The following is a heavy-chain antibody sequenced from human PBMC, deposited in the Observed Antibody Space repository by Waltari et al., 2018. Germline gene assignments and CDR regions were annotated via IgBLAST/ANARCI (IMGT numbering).Heavy chain of an antibody. CDR2: IKTKAEGETT. D-gene: IGHD2-2*03. V-gene: IGHV3-15*01. J-gene: IGHJ4*02. CDR3: ATEGLIYTSLDIYDF. Sequence: SCAASGFIFKDAWMSWVRQAPGKGLEWVGRIKTKAEGETTDYAGPVKGRFTISRDDAANNLFLQMNSLKIDDTAVYYCATEGLIYTSLDIYDFWGQGSLVAVSS. CDR1: GFIFKDAW.